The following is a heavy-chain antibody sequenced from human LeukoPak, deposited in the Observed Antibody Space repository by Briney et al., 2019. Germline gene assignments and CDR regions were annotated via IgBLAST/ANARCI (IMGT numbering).Heavy chain of an antibody. CDR2: IRSSGDST. CDR3: ARAFCVGDCFVLHIYFDS. CDR1: GFTFSSYG. V-gene: IGHV3-23*01. D-gene: IGHD2-21*02. Sequence: GGTLRLSCAASGFTFSSYGMSWVRQAPGKGLEWVSGIRSSGDSTYYADSVKGRFTISRDNSKNTLYLQMNSLRAEDTAVYYCARAFCVGDCFVLHIYFDSWGLGTLVTVSS. J-gene: IGHJ4*02.